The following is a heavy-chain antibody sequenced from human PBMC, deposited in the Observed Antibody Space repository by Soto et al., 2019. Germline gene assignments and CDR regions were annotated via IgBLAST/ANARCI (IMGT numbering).Heavy chain of an antibody. V-gene: IGHV4-4*07. D-gene: IGHD1-1*01. CDR1: GASISGFY. Sequence: SETLSLTCTVSGASISGFYWSWIRKSAGKGLEWIGRIYATGTADYNPSLKSRVMMSVDTSKKQFSLKLRSVTAADTAVYYCVRDGTKTLRDWFDPWGQGISVTVSS. CDR3: VRDGTKTLRDWFDP. CDR2: IYATGTA. J-gene: IGHJ5*02.